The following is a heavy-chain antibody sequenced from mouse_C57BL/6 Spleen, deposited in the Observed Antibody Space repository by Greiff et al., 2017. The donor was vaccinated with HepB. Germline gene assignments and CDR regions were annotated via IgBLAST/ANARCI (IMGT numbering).Heavy chain of an antibody. CDR2: IYPGSGST. J-gene: IGHJ4*01. Sequence: QVQLQQPGAELVKPGASVKMSCKASGYTFTSYWITWVKQRPGQGLEWIGDIYPGSGSTNYNEKFKSKATLTVDTSSSTAYMQRSSLTSEDSAVYNCARRDYGSSPYAMDYWGQGTSVTVSS. V-gene: IGHV1-55*01. D-gene: IGHD1-1*01. CDR3: ARRDYGSSPYAMDY. CDR1: GYTFTSYW.